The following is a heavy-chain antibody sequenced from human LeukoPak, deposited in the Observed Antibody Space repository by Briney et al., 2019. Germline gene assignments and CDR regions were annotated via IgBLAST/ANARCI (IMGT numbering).Heavy chain of an antibody. J-gene: IGHJ5*02. CDR1: GVSISSGGYY. Sequence: SETLSLTCTVSGVSISSGGYYWSWIRQHPGKGLEWIGYIYYSGSTYYNPSLKSRVTISVDTSKNQFSLKLSSVTAADTAVYYCARTKVVPAANWFDPWGQGTLVTVS. D-gene: IGHD2-2*01. V-gene: IGHV4-31*03. CDR3: ARTKVVPAANWFDP. CDR2: IYYSGST.